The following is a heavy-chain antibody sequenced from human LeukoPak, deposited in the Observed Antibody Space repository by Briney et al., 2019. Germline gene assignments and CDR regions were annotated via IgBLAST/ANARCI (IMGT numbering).Heavy chain of an antibody. J-gene: IGHJ4*02. CDR1: GFTFSNYA. Sequence: PGGSLRLSCAASGFTFSNYAMSWVRQAPGKGLEWVSAISGSGGRTYYADSVKGRFTISRDNSKNTLYLQMNSLRAEDTAVYYCARFAEVWGSYRRFDYWGRGTLVTVSS. CDR3: ARFAEVWGSYRRFDY. CDR2: ISGSGGRT. V-gene: IGHV3-23*01. D-gene: IGHD3-16*02.